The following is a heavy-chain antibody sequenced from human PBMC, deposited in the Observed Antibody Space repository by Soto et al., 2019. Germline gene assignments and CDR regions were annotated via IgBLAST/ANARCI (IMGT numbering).Heavy chain of an antibody. CDR1: AYTFTNYA. Sequence: QVQLVQSGAEVKKPGASVRVSCQTSAYTFTNYAVSWVRQAPGQGLEWMGWISGDNGNTIYAQKFQGRVTMTTDTSTRKAYMELRSLRSDDTAVYYCATGLLGYCSGGSCYSDSWGQGTLVTFSS. D-gene: IGHD2-15*01. CDR3: ATGLLGYCSGGSCYSDS. V-gene: IGHV1-18*01. J-gene: IGHJ4*02. CDR2: ISGDNGNT.